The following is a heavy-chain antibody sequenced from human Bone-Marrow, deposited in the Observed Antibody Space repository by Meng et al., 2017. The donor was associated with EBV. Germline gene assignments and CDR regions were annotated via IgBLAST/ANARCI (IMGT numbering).Heavy chain of an antibody. Sequence: QVQLVSSGAEVKNPGASVKVTCKASEYTFTSYDINWVRQATGQGLEWMGWMNPNSGNTGYAQKFQGRVTMTRNTSISTAYMELSSLRSEDTAVYYCARARDRYYPLGFDYWGQGTLVTVSS. CDR2: MNPNSGNT. CDR1: EYTFTSYD. J-gene: IGHJ4*02. V-gene: IGHV1-8*01. CDR3: ARARDRYYPLGFDY. D-gene: IGHD3-16*02.